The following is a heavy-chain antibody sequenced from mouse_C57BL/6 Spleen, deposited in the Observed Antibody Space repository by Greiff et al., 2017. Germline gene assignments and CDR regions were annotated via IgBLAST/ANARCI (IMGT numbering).Heavy chain of an antibody. CDR3: TTTYYGNVAY. CDR2: IDPENGDT. J-gene: IGHJ3*01. Sequence: VQLQQSGAELVRPGASVKLSCTASGFNIKDDYMHWVKQRPEQGLEWIGRIDPENGDTEYASKFQGKATITADTSSNTAYLQLSTLTSDDTAVYYCTTTYYGNVAYWGQWTLVTVSA. CDR1: GFNIKDDY. V-gene: IGHV14-4*01. D-gene: IGHD2-10*01.